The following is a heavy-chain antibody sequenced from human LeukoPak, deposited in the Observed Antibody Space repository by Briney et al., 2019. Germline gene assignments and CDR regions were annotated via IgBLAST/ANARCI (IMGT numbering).Heavy chain of an antibody. Sequence: GGSLRLSCAASGFTFRSYSMNWVRQAPGKGLEWVSSISSSSSYIDYADSVKGRFTISRDNAKNSLYLQMNSLRAEDTAVYYCARVRSEYSYAPGYCGQGTLVTVSS. V-gene: IGHV3-21*01. CDR2: ISSSSSYI. CDR1: GFTFRSYS. J-gene: IGHJ4*02. CDR3: ARVRSEYSYAPGY. D-gene: IGHD5-18*01.